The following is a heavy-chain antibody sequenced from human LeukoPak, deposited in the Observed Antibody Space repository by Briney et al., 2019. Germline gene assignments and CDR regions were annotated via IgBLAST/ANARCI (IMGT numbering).Heavy chain of an antibody. CDR3: ARVGPAFDI. D-gene: IGHD3-16*01. Sequence: RTGGSLGLSCAASGFTFSSYSMNWVRQAPGKGLEWVANIKQDGSEKYYVDSAKGRFTISRDNSKNSLYLQMNSLRAEDTAVYYCARVGPAFDIWGQGTMVTVSS. V-gene: IGHV3-7*01. CDR2: IKQDGSEK. J-gene: IGHJ3*02. CDR1: GFTFSSYS.